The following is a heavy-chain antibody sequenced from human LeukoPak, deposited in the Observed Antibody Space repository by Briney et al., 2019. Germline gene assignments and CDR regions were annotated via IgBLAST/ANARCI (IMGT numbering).Heavy chain of an antibody. Sequence: GGSLRLSCAASGFTFSSYGMHWVRQAPGKGLEWVAVISYDGSNKYYADSVKGRFTISRDNSKNTLYLQMNSLRAEDTAVYYCAKDFMDRFFGYGMDVWGQGTTVNVSS. CDR1: GFTFSSYG. CDR2: ISYDGSNK. CDR3: AKDFMDRFFGYGMDV. D-gene: IGHD2-2*03. V-gene: IGHV3-30*18. J-gene: IGHJ6*02.